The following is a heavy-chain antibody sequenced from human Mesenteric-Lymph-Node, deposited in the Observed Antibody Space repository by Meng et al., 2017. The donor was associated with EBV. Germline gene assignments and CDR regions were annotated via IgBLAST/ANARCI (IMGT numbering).Heavy chain of an antibody. CDR1: GGSISTCIDY. J-gene: IGHJ5*02. D-gene: IGHD5-18*01. CDR2: IYYSGIT. CDR3: ARHLTIQLWFAWFDP. Sequence: LQLRGSGPGPGKPPEPLSLTSPVSGGSISTCIDYWGWIRQPPGEGLEWIGSIYYSGITYYNPSLKSRVTISVDTSKNQFSLKLSSVTAAETAVYYCARHLTIQLWFAWFDPWGQGTLVTVSS. V-gene: IGHV4-39*01.